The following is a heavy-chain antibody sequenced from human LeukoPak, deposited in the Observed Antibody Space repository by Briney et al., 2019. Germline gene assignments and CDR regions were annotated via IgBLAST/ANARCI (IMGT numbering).Heavy chain of an antibody. Sequence: SETLSLTCAVYGGSFSGYCWSWIRQPPGKGLEWIGEINHSGSTNYNPSLKSRVTISVDTSKNQFSLKLSSVTAADTAVYYCARVRIFGVVRSYYYYYMDVWGKGTTVTVSS. D-gene: IGHD3-3*01. CDR1: GGSFSGYC. CDR2: INHSGST. CDR3: ARVRIFGVVRSYYYYYMDV. J-gene: IGHJ6*03. V-gene: IGHV4-34*01.